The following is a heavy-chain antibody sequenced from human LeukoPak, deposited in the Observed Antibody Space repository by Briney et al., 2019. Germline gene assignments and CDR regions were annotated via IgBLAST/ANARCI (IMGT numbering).Heavy chain of an antibody. J-gene: IGHJ4*02. CDR2: INPNSGGT. CDR3: ARDYGDYVLAPFDY. CDR1: GYTFTGYY. Sequence: WASVKVSCKASGYTFTGYYMHWVRQAPGQGLEWMGWINPNSGGTNYAQKFQGRVTMTRDTSISTAYMELSRLRSDDTAVYYCARDYGDYVLAPFDYWGQGTLVTVSS. D-gene: IGHD4-17*01. V-gene: IGHV1-2*02.